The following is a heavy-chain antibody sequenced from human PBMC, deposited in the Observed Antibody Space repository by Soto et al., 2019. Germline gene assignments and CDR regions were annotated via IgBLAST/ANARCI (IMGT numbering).Heavy chain of an antibody. Sequence: QVQLVQSGAEVKKPGSSVKVSCKASEGTFSSYTISWVRQAPGQGLEWMGRIIPILGLANYAQKFQGRVTITADKSTSTAHMELSSLRSEDTAVYYCARIVAAGGMDVWGQGTTVTVSS. J-gene: IGHJ6*02. V-gene: IGHV1-69*02. CDR2: IIPILGLA. CDR3: ARIVAAGGMDV. CDR1: EGTFSSYT. D-gene: IGHD6-25*01.